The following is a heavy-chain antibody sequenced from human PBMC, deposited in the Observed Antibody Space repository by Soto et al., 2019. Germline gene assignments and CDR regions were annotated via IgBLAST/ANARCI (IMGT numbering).Heavy chain of an antibody. CDR3: ATCFRGSSWYYFDY. J-gene: IGHJ4*02. CDR1: GGSISSSSYY. D-gene: IGHD6-13*01. V-gene: IGHV4-39*01. Sequence: SETLSLTCTVSGGSISSSSYYWGWIRQPPGKGLEWIGSIYYSGSTYYNPSLKSRVTISVDTSKNQFSLKLSSVTAADTAVYYCATCFRGSSWYYFDYWGQGTLVTISS. CDR2: IYYSGST.